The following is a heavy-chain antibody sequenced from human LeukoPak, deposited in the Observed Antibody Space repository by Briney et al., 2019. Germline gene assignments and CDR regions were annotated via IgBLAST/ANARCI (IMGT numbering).Heavy chain of an antibody. CDR2: ISESGDNT. CDR3: ARGTLWFGVYYYYMDV. J-gene: IGHJ6*03. D-gene: IGHD3-10*01. CDR1: GFTFSYYA. V-gene: IGHV3-23*01. Sequence: GGSLRLSCAASGFTFSYYAMSWVRQAPGKGLEWVSSISESGDNTYYAGSVKGRFTISRDNSKNTLYLQMNSLRAEDTAVYYCARGTLWFGVYYYYMDVWGKGTTVTVSS.